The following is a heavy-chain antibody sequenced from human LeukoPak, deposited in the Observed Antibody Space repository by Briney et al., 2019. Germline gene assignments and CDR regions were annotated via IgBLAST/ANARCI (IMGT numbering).Heavy chain of an antibody. CDR3: ARVRGGWYFDY. CDR1: GFTVSTYY. CDR2: IYSGGST. D-gene: IGHD6-19*01. V-gene: IGHV3-53*01. J-gene: IGHJ4*02. Sequence: QTGGSLRLSCAASGFTVSTYYMSWVRQAPGKGLEWVSAIYSGGSTYYSDSVKGRFTISRDNSKTTLYLQMNSLRAEDTAVYYCARVRGGWYFDYWGQGTLVTVSS.